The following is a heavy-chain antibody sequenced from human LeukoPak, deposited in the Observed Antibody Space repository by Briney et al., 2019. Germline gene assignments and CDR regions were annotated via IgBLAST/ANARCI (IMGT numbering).Heavy chain of an antibody. Sequence: GGSLRLSCAASGFTVSNNYMSWVRQAPGKGLEWVSVIYSGGSTYYADSVKGRFTISRDHSKNTLYLQMNSLRAEDTAVYYCAKDRYYDSSGNFDYWGQGTLVTVSS. CDR2: IYSGGST. CDR3: AKDRYYDSSGNFDY. J-gene: IGHJ4*02. V-gene: IGHV3-66*01. CDR1: GFTVSNNY. D-gene: IGHD3-22*01.